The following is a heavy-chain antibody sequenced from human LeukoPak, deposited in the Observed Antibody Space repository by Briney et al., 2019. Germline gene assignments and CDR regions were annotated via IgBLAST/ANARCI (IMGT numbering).Heavy chain of an antibody. CDR3: AKQGAVRQDYYMDV. D-gene: IGHD3-16*01. Sequence: ASVKVSCKASGGSFSSYAITWVRQAPGQGLEWMGRIIPIFGTTTYAQKFQGRVTITADMGSSTAYLELTRLTSEDTALYFCAKQGAVRQDYYMDVWGNGTTVTVSS. CDR1: GGSFSSYA. CDR2: IIPIFGTT. J-gene: IGHJ6*03. V-gene: IGHV1-69*06.